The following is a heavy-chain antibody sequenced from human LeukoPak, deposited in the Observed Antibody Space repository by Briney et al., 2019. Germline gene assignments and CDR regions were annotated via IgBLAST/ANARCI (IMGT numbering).Heavy chain of an antibody. V-gene: IGHV3-23*01. CDR1: GFTFSSYG. Sequence: PAGGSLRLSCAASGFTFSSYGMNWVRQAPGKGLEWVSGISGSGGTTYYADSVKGRFTISRDNSKNSLSLQVSSLRAEDTAVYYCAKTNGYYSDWGQGTLVVVSS. CDR2: ISGSGGTT. D-gene: IGHD3-22*01. J-gene: IGHJ4*02. CDR3: AKTNGYYSD.